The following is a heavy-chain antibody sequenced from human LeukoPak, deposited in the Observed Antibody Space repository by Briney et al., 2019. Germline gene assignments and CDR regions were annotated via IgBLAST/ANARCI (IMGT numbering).Heavy chain of an antibody. V-gene: IGHV3-20*04. J-gene: IGHJ6*02. CDR3: ARDSSFSSGYSYGYYYYGMDV. Sequence: GGFLRLSCAASGFTFDDYGMSWVRQAPGKGLEWVSGINWNGGSTGYADSVKGRFTISRDNAKNSLYLQMNSLRAGDTALYYCARDSSFSSGYSYGYYYYGMDVWGQGTTVTVSS. CDR1: GFTFDDYG. D-gene: IGHD3-22*01. CDR2: INWNGGST.